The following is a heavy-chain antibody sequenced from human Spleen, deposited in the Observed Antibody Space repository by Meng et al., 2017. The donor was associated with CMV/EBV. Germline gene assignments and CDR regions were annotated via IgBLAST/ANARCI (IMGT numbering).Heavy chain of an antibody. CDR3: AAAGLGLLDY. CDR2: ISWNSGTI. CDR1: GFTFDDYA. J-gene: IGHJ4*02. V-gene: IGHV3-9*01. Sequence: SLKISCTASGFTFDDYAMHWVRQVPGKGLEWVSAISWNSGTINYADSVKGRFTISRDNAKNSLYLQMNSLRIEDTAFYYCAAAGLGLLDYWGQGALVTV. D-gene: IGHD6-13*01.